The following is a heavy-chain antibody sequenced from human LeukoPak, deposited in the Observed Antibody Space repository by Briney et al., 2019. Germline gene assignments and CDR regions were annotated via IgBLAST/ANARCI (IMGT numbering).Heavy chain of an antibody. V-gene: IGHV4-34*01. D-gene: IGHD2-2*02. CDR2: INHSGST. CDR3: ARGHTLFDI. Sequence: KPSETLSLTCAVYGGSFSGYYWSWIRQPPGKGLEWIGEINHSGSTNYNPSLKSRVTISVDTSKNQFSLKLSSVTAADTAVYYCARGHTLFDIWGQGTMVTVSS. J-gene: IGHJ3*02. CDR1: GGSFSGYY.